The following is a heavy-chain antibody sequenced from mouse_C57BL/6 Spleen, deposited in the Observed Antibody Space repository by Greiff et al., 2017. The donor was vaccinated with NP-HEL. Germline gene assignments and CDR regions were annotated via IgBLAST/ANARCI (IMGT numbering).Heavy chain of an antibody. V-gene: IGHV1-55*01. CDR2: IYPGSGST. Sequence: VQLQQSGAELVKPGASVKMSCKASGYTFTSYWITWVKQRPGQGLEWIGDIYPGSGSTNYNEKFKSKATLTVDTSSSTAYMQLSSLTSEDSAVYYCARSDGYYDAMDYWGQGTSVTVSS. CDR1: GYTFTSYW. D-gene: IGHD2-3*01. CDR3: ARSDGYYDAMDY. J-gene: IGHJ4*01.